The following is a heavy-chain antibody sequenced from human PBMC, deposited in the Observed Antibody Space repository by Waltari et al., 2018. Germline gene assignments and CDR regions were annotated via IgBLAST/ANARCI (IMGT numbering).Heavy chain of an antibody. V-gene: IGHV4-38-2*01. Sequence: QVQLQESGPGLVKSSETLSLACGVSGDSISSGFYWVWIRQPPGKGPEWIGSVYHRGSTFYNPSLKSRVNMSVDTSKKHFSLSLSSVTAADTAVYYCARATCSHGGCSMYYFYYYMDVWGKGTTVTVSS. CDR1: GDSISSGFY. J-gene: IGHJ6*03. D-gene: IGHD2-15*01. CDR2: VYHRGST. CDR3: ARATCSHGGCSMYYFYYYMDV.